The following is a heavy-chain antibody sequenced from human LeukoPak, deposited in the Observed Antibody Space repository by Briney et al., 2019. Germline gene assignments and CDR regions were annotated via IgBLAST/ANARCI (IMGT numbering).Heavy chain of an antibody. CDR1: GFTFSDYY. CDR3: AGGFGTSDLDY. V-gene: IGHV3-23*01. J-gene: IGHJ4*02. Sequence: PGGSLRLSCAASGFTFSDYYMSWIRQAPGKGLEWVSAISGSGGSTYYADSVKGRFTISRDNSKNTLYLQMNSLRAEDTAVYYCAGGFGTSDLDYWGQGTLVTVSS. D-gene: IGHD3-10*01. CDR2: ISGSGGST.